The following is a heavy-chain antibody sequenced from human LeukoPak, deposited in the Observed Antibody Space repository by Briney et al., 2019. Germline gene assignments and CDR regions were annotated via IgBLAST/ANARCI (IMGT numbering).Heavy chain of an antibody. CDR2: IYYSGST. V-gene: IGHV4-59*01. CDR3: ARFDGFLSNFDY. Sequence: SETLSLTCSVSGGSISSYYWSWSRQPPGKGLEWIGYIYYSGSTNYNPSLKSRVTISVDTSKNQFSLKLSSVTAADTAVYYCARFDGFLSNFDYWGQGTLVTVSS. CDR1: GGSISSYY. J-gene: IGHJ4*02. D-gene: IGHD3/OR15-3a*01.